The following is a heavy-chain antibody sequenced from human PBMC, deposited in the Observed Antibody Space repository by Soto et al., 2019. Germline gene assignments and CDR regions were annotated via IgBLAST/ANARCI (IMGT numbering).Heavy chain of an antibody. D-gene: IGHD2-2*01. CDR3: ASFDIVLVPAAMSHYYYGMDV. CDR2: ISYDGSNK. V-gene: IGHV3-30-3*01. CDR1: GFTFSSYA. Sequence: VGSLRLSCAASGFTFSSYAMHWVRQAPGKGLEWVAVISYDGSNKYYADSVKGRFTISRDNSKNTLYLQMNSLRAEDTAVYYCASFDIVLVPAAMSHYYYGMDVWGQGTTVTVSS. J-gene: IGHJ6*02.